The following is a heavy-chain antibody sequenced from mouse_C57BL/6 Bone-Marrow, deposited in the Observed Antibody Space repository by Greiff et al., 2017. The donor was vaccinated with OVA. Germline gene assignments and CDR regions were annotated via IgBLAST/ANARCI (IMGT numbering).Heavy chain of an antibody. J-gene: IGHJ4*01. Sequence: QVQLQQPGAELVKPGASVKLSCKASGYTFTSYWMHWVKQRPGQGLEWIGMIHPNSGSTNYNEKFKSKATLTVDKSSSTAYMQLSSLTSEDSAVYYCARRNLHLGYAMDYWGQGTSVTVSS. CDR1: GYTFTSYW. CDR3: ARRNLHLGYAMDY. V-gene: IGHV1-64*01. CDR2: IHPNSGST.